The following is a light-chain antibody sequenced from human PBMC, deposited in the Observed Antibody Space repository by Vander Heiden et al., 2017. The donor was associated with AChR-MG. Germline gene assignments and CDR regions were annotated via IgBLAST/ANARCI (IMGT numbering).Light chain of an antibody. Sequence: QSVLTQPPPVTGAPGQSVTISCTGSSSNIRAGYDVHWYQQLPGTAPKLLIFVNSNRPSGVPDRFSGSKSGTSASLAITGLQPEDEADYYCQSYDNSLSGSVVFGGGTKLTVL. J-gene: IGLJ2*01. CDR3: QSYDNSLSGSVV. CDR1: SSNIRAGYD. CDR2: VNS. V-gene: IGLV1-40*01.